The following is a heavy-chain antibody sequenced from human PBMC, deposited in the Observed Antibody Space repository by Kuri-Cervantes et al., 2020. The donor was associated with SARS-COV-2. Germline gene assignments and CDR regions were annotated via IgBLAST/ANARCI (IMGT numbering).Heavy chain of an antibody. CDR2: ISYDGSNK. CDR3: AKVFTIFGVITNYYYYYGMDV. V-gene: IGHV3-30*18. CDR1: GLTFSSYG. D-gene: IGHD3-3*01. J-gene: IGHJ6*02. Sequence: GESLKISCAASGLTFSSYGMHWVRQAPGKGLEWVAVISYDGSNKYYADSVKGRFTISRDNSKNTLYLQMNSLRAEDTAVYYCAKVFTIFGVITNYYYYYGMDVWGQGTTVTVSS.